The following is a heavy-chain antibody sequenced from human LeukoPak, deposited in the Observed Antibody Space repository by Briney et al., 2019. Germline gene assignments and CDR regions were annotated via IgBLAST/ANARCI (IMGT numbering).Heavy chain of an antibody. CDR1: GYTFSDNY. Sequence: GASVKVSCKTSGYTFSDNYIRWVRQAPGQGLEWMGWISAYNGNTNYAQKLQGRVTMTTDTSTSTAYMELRSLRSDDTAVYYCARFIAARPYYYYYYMDVWGKGTTVTVSS. CDR3: ARFIAARPYYYYYYMDV. CDR2: ISAYNGNT. D-gene: IGHD6-6*01. J-gene: IGHJ6*03. V-gene: IGHV1-18*04.